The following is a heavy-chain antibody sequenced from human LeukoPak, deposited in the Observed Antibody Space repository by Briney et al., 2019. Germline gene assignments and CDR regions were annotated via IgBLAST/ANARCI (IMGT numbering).Heavy chain of an antibody. D-gene: IGHD3-22*01. CDR3: AKDRSSGYCSDY. Sequence: PGGSLRLSCAASGSTFTSYGMHWVRQAPGKGLGWVAVISYDGSNKYYADSVKGRFTISRDNSKNTLYLQMSSLRAEDTAVYYRAKDRSSGYCSDYWGQGTLGTVSS. V-gene: IGHV3-30*18. CDR2: ISYDGSNK. J-gene: IGHJ4*02. CDR1: GSTFTSYG.